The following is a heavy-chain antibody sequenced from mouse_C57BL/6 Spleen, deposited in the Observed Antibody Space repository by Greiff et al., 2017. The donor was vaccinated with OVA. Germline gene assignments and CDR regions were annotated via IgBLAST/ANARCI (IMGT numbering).Heavy chain of an antibody. D-gene: IGHD1-1*01. V-gene: IGHV1-53*01. CDR3: ARGGRTPAWFAY. J-gene: IGHJ3*01. CDR2: INPSNGGT. CDR1: GYTFTSYW. Sequence: VQLQQPGTELVKPGASVKLSCKASGYTFTSYWMHWVKQRPGQGLEWIGNINPSNGGTYYNEKFKSKATLTVDKSSSTAYMHLSSLTSEDSAVYECARGGRTPAWFAYWGQGTLVTVSA.